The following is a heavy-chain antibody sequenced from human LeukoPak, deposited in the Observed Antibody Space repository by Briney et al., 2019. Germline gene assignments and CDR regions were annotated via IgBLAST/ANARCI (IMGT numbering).Heavy chain of an antibody. CDR3: ASSTMVRGVIPFDY. Sequence: PGGSLRLSCAASGFTFNNYAMNWVRQAPGEGLEWVSSIGGSGGSTYYADSVKGRFTISRDNSKNTLYLQMNSLGAEDTAVYYCASSTMVRGVIPFDYWGQGTLVTVSS. D-gene: IGHD3-10*01. CDR2: IGGSGGST. CDR1: GFTFNNYA. J-gene: IGHJ4*02. V-gene: IGHV3-23*01.